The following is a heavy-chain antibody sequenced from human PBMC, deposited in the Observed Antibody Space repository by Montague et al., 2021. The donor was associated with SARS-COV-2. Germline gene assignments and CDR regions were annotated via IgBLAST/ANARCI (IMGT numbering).Heavy chain of an antibody. CDR1: GFTFSSYS. CDR3: ARVLYCNRTSCYPAGDY. V-gene: IGHV3-21*01. CDR2: ISSRSSYI. J-gene: IGHJ4*02. D-gene: IGHD2-2*01. Sequence: GSLRLSCAASGFTFSSYSMNWVRQAPGKGLEWVSSISSRSSYIYYADSVKGRFTISRDNAKNSLYLQMNSLRAEDTAVYYCARVLYCNRTSCYPAGDYWGQGTLVTVSS.